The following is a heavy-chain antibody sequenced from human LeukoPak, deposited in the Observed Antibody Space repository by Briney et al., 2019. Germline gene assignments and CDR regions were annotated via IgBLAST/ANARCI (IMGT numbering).Heavy chain of an antibody. D-gene: IGHD2-15*01. CDR2: ISSNGGST. CDR3: ARVRAAPYYYYGTDV. CDR1: GFTFSSYA. Sequence: GGSLRLSCAASGFTFSSYAMHWVRQAPGKGLEYVSAISSNGGSTYYANSVEGRFTISRDNSKNTLYLQMGSLRAEDMAVYYCARVRAAPYYYYGTDVWGQGTTVTVSS. V-gene: IGHV3-64*01. J-gene: IGHJ6*02.